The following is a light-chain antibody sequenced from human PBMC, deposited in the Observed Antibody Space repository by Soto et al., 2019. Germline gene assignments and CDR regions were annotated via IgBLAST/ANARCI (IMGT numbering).Light chain of an antibody. V-gene: IGLV1-51*01. CDR2: DNY. Sequence: QSALTQPASVSGSPGQSITISCTGTWSGVEVYNLVSWYQHLPGKAPKLLIYDNYKRPSGIPDRFSGSKSGTSTTLGITGLQTGDEADYYCGTWDTSLSGWVFGGGTKLTVL. CDR3: GTWDTSLSGWV. J-gene: IGLJ3*02. CDR1: WSGVEVYNL.